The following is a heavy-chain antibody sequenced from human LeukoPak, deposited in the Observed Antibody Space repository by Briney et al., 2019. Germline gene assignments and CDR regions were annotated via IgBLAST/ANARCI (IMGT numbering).Heavy chain of an antibody. CDR1: GFTFSSYS. CDR3: ARVGTTVTSVDY. Sequence: KPGGSLRLSCAASGFTFSSYSMNWVRQAPGKGLEWVSSISSSSSYIYYADSVKGRFTISRDNAKNSLYLQMNSLRAEDTAVYYCARVGTTVTSVDYWGQGTLVTVSS. V-gene: IGHV3-21*01. J-gene: IGHJ4*02. D-gene: IGHD4-17*01. CDR2: ISSSSSYI.